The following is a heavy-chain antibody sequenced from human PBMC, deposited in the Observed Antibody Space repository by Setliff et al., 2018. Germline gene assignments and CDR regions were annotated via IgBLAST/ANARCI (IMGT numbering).Heavy chain of an antibody. D-gene: IGHD3-22*01. Sequence: ASVKVSCKASGYTFTSYDINWVRQATGQGLEWMGWMNPNSGNTGYAQKFQGRVTMTRDTSTSTVYMELSSLRSEDTAVYYCARVITMIVVVGGWFDPWGQGTLVTVSS. CDR1: GYTFTSYD. J-gene: IGHJ5*02. V-gene: IGHV1-8*01. CDR3: ARVITMIVVVGGWFDP. CDR2: MNPNSGNT.